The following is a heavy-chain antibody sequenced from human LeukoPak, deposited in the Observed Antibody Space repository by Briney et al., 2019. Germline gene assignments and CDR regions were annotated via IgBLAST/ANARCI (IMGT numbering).Heavy chain of an antibody. CDR2: IWYDGSNK. J-gene: IGHJ4*02. D-gene: IGHD1-26*01. CDR3: ARGSGSYWDYHYFDY. V-gene: IGHV3-33*01. Sequence: GGSLRLSCAASGFTFSSYGMHWVRQAPGKGLEWVAVIWYDGSNKYYADSVKGRFTISRDNSKNTMYLQMNSLRAEDTAVYYCARGSGSYWDYHYFDYWGQGTLVTVSS. CDR1: GFTFSSYG.